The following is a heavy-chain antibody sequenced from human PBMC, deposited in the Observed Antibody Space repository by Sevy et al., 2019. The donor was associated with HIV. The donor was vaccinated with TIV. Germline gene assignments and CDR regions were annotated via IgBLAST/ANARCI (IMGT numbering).Heavy chain of an antibody. D-gene: IGHD4-17*01. V-gene: IGHV3-33*01. CDR3: AREHYGDHADY. Sequence: GGSLRLSWAASGFTFSTYGMHWVRQAPGKGLGWVAVIWYDGSNKKYADSVKGRFAISRDNSKNTLYLQMNSLRAEDTAVYYCAREHYGDHADYWGQGTLVTVSS. J-gene: IGHJ4*02. CDR1: GFTFSTYG. CDR2: IWYDGSNK.